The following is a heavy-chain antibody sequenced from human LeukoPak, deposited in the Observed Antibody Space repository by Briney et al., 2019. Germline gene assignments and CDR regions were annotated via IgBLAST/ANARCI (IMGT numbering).Heavy chain of an antibody. D-gene: IGHD3-10*01. V-gene: IGHV3-48*04. CDR1: GFTFSSYG. CDR3: ARGGLGSWTFDS. J-gene: IGHJ4*02. Sequence: GRSLRLSCGASGFTFSSYGMNWVRQAPGKGLEWVSYISGSGTTIYYADSVKGRFTISRDNANYSLHLQMDSLRADDTAVYSCARGGLGSWTFDSWGQGTLVTVSS. CDR2: ISGSGTTI.